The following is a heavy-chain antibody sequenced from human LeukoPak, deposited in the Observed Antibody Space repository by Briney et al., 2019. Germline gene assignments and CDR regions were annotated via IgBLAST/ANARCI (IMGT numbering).Heavy chain of an antibody. J-gene: IGHJ6*04. CDR1: GGTFSSYA. Sequence: SVKVSCKASGGTFSSYAISWVRQAPGQGLEWMGGIIPIFGTANYAQKFQGRVTITADESTSTAYMELSSLRSEDTAVYYCARSVVPNSYYYYGMDVWGKRTTVTVSS. CDR3: ARSVVPNSYYYYGMDV. CDR2: IIPIFGTA. V-gene: IGHV1-69*13. D-gene: IGHD2/OR15-2a*01.